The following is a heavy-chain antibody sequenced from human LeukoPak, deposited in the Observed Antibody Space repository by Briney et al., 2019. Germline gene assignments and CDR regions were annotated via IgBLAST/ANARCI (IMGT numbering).Heavy chain of an antibody. Sequence: SETLSLTCTVSGGSISSYYWSWIRQPPGTGLEWIGYIYYSGSTNYNPSLKSRVTISVDTSKNQFSLKLSSVTAADTAVYYCARSPGSSSWDKFDYWGQGTLVTVSS. V-gene: IGHV4-59*01. CDR2: IYYSGST. D-gene: IGHD6-13*01. J-gene: IGHJ4*02. CDR1: GGSISSYY. CDR3: ARSPGSSSWDKFDY.